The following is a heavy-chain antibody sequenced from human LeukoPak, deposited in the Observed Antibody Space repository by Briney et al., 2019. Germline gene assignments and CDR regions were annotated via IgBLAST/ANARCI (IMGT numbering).Heavy chain of an antibody. Sequence: SETLSLTCTVSGASIRSYYWSWIRQSAGKGLEWIGRVVPSGSTDYNPSLKSRVTMSVDTSKNQFSLKLNSVTAADTAVYYCAKEGAAAGPDFDYWGQGTLVIVSS. D-gene: IGHD6-13*01. CDR3: AKEGAAAGPDFDY. J-gene: IGHJ4*02. V-gene: IGHV4-4*07. CDR1: GASIRSYY. CDR2: VVPSGST.